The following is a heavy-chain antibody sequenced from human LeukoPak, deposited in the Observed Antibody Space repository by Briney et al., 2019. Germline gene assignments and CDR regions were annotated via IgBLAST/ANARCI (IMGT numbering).Heavy chain of an antibody. D-gene: IGHD5-24*01. CDR2: INDNGGRT. Sequence: GGSLRLSCSASGFTFSRYAMHWVRQAPGKGLEYVSGINDNGGRTHFADSVKGRFTISRDNSKNTVYLQMSSLRAEDTAVYYCVKDLRGGYTFDSWGQGTLVTVSS. CDR3: VKDLRGGYTFDS. V-gene: IGHV3-64D*09. J-gene: IGHJ4*02. CDR1: GFTFSRYA.